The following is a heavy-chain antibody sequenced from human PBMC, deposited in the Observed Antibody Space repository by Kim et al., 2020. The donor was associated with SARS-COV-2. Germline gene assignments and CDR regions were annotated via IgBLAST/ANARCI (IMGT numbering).Heavy chain of an antibody. Sequence: SETLSLTCTVSGGSISSSSYYWGWIRQPPGKGLEWIGSIYYSGSTYYNPSLKSRVTISVDTSKNQFSLKLSSVTAADTAVYYCARAVFRSGVRSSWYAHFEFDYWGQGTLVTVSS. D-gene: IGHD6-13*01. CDR1: GGSISSSSYY. CDR3: ARAVFRSGVRSSWYAHFEFDY. CDR2: IYYSGST. V-gene: IGHV4-39*07. J-gene: IGHJ4*02.